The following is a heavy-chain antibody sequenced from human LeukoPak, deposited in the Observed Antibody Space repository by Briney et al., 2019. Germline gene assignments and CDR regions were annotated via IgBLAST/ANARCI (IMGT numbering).Heavy chain of an antibody. V-gene: IGHV4-59*11. J-gene: IGHJ4*02. D-gene: IGHD4-23*01. CDR2: IYYSGST. CDR3: ARVLYDYGGYYFDY. CDR1: GGSISSHY. Sequence: PSETLSLTCTVSGGSISSHYWNWVRQPPGKGLEWIGYIYYSGSTNYNPSLKSRVTISVDTSKNQFSLKLSSVTAADTAVYYCARVLYDYGGYYFDYWGQGTLVTVSS.